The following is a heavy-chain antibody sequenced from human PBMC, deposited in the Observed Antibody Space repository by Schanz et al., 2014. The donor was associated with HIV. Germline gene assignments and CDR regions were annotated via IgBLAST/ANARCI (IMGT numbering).Heavy chain of an antibody. CDR1: GFTFSTYS. Sequence: VQLVESGGGLVKPGGSLRLSCAGSGFTFSTYSMNWVRRAPGKGLEWVAVIWYDGSDKYYADSVKGRFTISRDNSKNTLFLQMNSLRAEDTAVYYCARTTIAAPGTEYYYGMDVWGQGTTVTVSS. D-gene: IGHD6-13*01. CDR3: ARTTIAAPGTEYYYGMDV. J-gene: IGHJ6*02. V-gene: IGHV3-33*08. CDR2: IWYDGSDK.